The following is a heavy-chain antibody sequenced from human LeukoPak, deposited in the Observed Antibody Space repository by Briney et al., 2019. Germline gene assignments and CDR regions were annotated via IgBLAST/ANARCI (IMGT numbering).Heavy chain of an antibody. D-gene: IGHD3-10*01. CDR3: ARGTVRGVNDI. J-gene: IGHJ3*02. Sequence: SETLSLTCTVSGGSISSYYWSWIRQPPGKRLEWIGYIYYSGSTNYNPSLKSRVTISVDTSKNQFSLKLSSVAAADTAVYYCARGTVRGVNDIWGQGTMVTVSS. CDR2: IYYSGST. V-gene: IGHV4-59*01. CDR1: GGSISSYY.